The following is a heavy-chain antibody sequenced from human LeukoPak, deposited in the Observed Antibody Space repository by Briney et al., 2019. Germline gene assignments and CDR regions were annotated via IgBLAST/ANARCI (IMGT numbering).Heavy chain of an antibody. CDR1: GGSISSGGYY. D-gene: IGHD5-12*01. J-gene: IGHJ4*02. Sequence: SETLSLTCTVSGGSISSGGYYWSWIRQHPGXXXXXXXXXYYSGSTYYNPSLKSRVTISVDTSKNQFSLKLSSVTAADTAVYYCARDQRGYSGYPTKYFDYWGQGTLVTVSS. V-gene: IGHV4-31*03. CDR3: ARDQRGYSGYPTKYFDY. CDR2: XYYSGST.